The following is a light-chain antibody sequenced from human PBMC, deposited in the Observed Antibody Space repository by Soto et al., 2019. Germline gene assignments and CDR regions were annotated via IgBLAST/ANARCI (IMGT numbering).Light chain of an antibody. Sequence: QSVLTQPASVSGSPGQSITISCTGTSSDVGGYDYVSWYQQHPGKAPKLLIYEVSNRPSGVSNRFSGSESGNTASLTISGLQAEHEADYHFSSYASSSTLLFGGGTKLTVL. CDR1: SSDVGGYDY. V-gene: IGLV2-14*01. J-gene: IGLJ2*01. CDR2: EVS. CDR3: SSYASSSTLL.